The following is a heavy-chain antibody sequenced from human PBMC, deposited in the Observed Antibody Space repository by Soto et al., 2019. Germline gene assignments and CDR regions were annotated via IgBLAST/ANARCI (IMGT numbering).Heavy chain of an antibody. V-gene: IGHV3-21*01. J-gene: IGHJ6*03. CDR1: GFTFSSYS. CDR2: ISSSSSYI. Sequence: GESLKISCAASGFTFSSYSMNWVRQAPGKGLEWVSSISSSSSYIYYADSVKGRFTISRDNAKNSLYLQMNSLRAEDTAVYYCARAPYLLEWLLLDYYMDVWGKGTTVTVSS. D-gene: IGHD3-3*01. CDR3: ARAPYLLEWLLLDYYMDV.